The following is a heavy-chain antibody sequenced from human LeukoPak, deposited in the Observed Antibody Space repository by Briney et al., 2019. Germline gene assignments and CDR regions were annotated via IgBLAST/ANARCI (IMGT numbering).Heavy chain of an antibody. J-gene: IGHJ4*02. Sequence: PSETLSLTCTVSGGSISSSSYYWSWIRQPPGKGLEWIGYIYYSGSTNYNPSLKSRVTISVDTSKNQFSLKLNSVTAADTAVYYCARRAYGSGSFNRYYFDYWGQGTLVAVSS. CDR3: ARRAYGSGSFNRYYFDY. D-gene: IGHD3-10*01. CDR2: IYYSGST. CDR1: GGSISSSSYY. V-gene: IGHV4-61*05.